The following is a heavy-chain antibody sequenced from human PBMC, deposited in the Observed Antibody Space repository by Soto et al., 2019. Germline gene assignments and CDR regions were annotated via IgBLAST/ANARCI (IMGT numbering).Heavy chain of an antibody. Sequence: EVQLVESGGGLVQPGGSLRLSCAASGFTFSSYWMHWVRQAPGKGLVWVSRMNSDGSTTRYADSVKGRFTISRDNAKNTVYLQMNSLTAEDTAVYYCARVGRGFWDFDLWGRGTLVTVSS. V-gene: IGHV3-74*01. CDR1: GFTFSSYW. J-gene: IGHJ2*01. CDR3: ARVGRGFWDFDL. CDR2: MNSDGSTT.